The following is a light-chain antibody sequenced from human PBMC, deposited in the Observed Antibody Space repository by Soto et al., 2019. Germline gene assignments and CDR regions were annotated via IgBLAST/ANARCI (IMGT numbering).Light chain of an antibody. J-gene: IGKJ5*01. Sequence: EIELTQSPGTLSLSPGERATLSCRASQSVSSRYLAWYQQKPGQAPRLLIYGASSRATGIPDRFSGSGPGTDFTLTISSLEPEDFAVYYCQQRSNWHSITFGQGTRLEIK. CDR3: QQRSNWHSIT. CDR2: GAS. V-gene: IGKV3D-20*02. CDR1: QSVSSRY.